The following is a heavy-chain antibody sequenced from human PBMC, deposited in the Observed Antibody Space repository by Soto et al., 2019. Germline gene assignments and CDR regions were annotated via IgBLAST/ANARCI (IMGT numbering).Heavy chain of an antibody. CDR3: TTGRLTYYDFWSGYSDFDY. V-gene: IGHV3-15*07. Sequence: PGGSLRLSCAASGFTFSNAWMNWVRQAPGKGLEWVGRFKSKTDGGTTDYAAPVKGRFTISRDDSKNTLYLQMNSLKTEDTAVYYCTTGRLTYYDFWSGYSDFDYWGQGTLVTVSS. D-gene: IGHD3-3*01. CDR1: GFTFSNAW. CDR2: FKSKTDGGTT. J-gene: IGHJ4*02.